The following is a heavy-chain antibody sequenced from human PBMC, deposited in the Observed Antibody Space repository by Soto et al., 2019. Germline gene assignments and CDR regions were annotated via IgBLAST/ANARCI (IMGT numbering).Heavy chain of an antibody. CDR2: IKRKTDAGTT. Sequence: SVSNAWMNWVRQAPGKGLEWVGRIKRKTDAGTTDYATPVKGRFTVSRDDSKNTLYLQMNSLKTEDTALYYCTTGEYYYDSGDFYHGRCFGSWGQGTLVTVSS. D-gene: IGHD3-22*01. CDR1: SVSNAW. CDR3: TTGEYYYDSGDFYHGRCFGS. V-gene: IGHV3-15*07. J-gene: IGHJ4*02.